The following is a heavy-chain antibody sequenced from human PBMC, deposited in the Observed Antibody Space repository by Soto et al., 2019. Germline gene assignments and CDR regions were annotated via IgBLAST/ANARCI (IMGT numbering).Heavy chain of an antibody. CDR2: INHSGST. V-gene: IGHV4-34*01. J-gene: IGHJ4*02. CDR1: GGSFSGYY. Sequence: QVQLQQWGAGLLKPSETLSLTCAVYGGSFSGYYWCWIRQPPGKGLEWIGEINHSGSTNYNPSLKSRVTISVDTSKNQFSLKLSSVTAADTAVYYCARVVTKHKAFDYWGQGTLVTVSS. CDR3: ARVVTKHKAFDY. D-gene: IGHD2-15*01.